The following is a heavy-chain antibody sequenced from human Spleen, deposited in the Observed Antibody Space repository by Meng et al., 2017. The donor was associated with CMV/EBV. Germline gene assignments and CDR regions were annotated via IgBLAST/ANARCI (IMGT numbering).Heavy chain of an antibody. CDR3: AKEGVGYCSSTSCSNWFDP. J-gene: IGHJ5*02. D-gene: IGHD2-2*01. CDR2: ISGSGGST. V-gene: IGHV3-23*01. CDR1: TFSSYA. Sequence: TFSSYAMSWVRQAPGKGLEWVSAISGSGGSTYYADSVKGRFTISRDNSKNTLYLQMNSLRVEDTAVYYCAKEGVGYCSSTSCSNWFDPWGQGTLVTVSS.